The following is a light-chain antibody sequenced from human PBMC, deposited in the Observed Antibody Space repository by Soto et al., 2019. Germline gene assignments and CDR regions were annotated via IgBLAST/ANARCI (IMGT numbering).Light chain of an antibody. Sequence: EIVMTQSPATLSVSPGERATLSCRASQSVSSSLAWYQQKPGQAPRLLMYGASTRATGIPARFSGSGSGTEFTLTISRLQSEDFAGYYCQQYNTWPPHTFGQGTKLEIK. CDR3: QQYNTWPPHT. V-gene: IGKV3-15*01. J-gene: IGKJ2*01. CDR2: GAS. CDR1: QSVSSS.